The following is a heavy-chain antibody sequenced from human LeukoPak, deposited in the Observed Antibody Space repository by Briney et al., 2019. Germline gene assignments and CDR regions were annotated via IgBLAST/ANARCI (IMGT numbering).Heavy chain of an antibody. Sequence: PGGSLRLSCAASGFTFSSYAMHWVRQAPGKGLEWVAVISYDGSNKYYADSVKGRFTISRDNSKNTLYLQMNSLRAEDTAVYYCARDRPFAPYYYDSSGYQFDYWGQGTLVTVSS. D-gene: IGHD3-22*01. V-gene: IGHV3-30-3*01. CDR1: GFTFSSYA. CDR2: ISYDGSNK. CDR3: ARDRPFAPYYYDSSGYQFDY. J-gene: IGHJ4*02.